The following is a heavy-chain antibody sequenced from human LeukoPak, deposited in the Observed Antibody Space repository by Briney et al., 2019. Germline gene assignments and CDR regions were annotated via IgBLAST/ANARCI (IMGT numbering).Heavy chain of an antibody. CDR2: INPNSGAT. Sequence: GASVKVSCKASGYTFTSYAMHWVRQAPGQGLEWMGWINPNSGATLYAQKFQGRVTMTRDTSINTAYMELSSLRSDDTAVYYCTRAKRVIFDYWGQGTLVTVSS. CDR3: TRAKRVIFDY. D-gene: IGHD1-1*01. V-gene: IGHV1-2*02. CDR1: GYTFTSYA. J-gene: IGHJ4*02.